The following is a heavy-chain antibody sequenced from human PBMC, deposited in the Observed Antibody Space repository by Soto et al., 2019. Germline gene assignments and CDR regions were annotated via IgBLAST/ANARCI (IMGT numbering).Heavy chain of an antibody. CDR3: AKAAVSTFGETYDYGMDV. CDR1: GFTFMHYG. J-gene: IGHJ6*02. V-gene: IGHV3-30*18. CDR2: IAYDGSNQ. Sequence: HGQLVESGGGVVQPGRSLRLSCAASGFTFMHYGMNWVRQAPGKGLEWVAIIAYDGSNQYYADSVKGRFTIARDNSKNALYLQMDNLRTADTAVYYCAKAAVSTFGETYDYGMDVWGQGTTVTVAS. D-gene: IGHD3-10*01.